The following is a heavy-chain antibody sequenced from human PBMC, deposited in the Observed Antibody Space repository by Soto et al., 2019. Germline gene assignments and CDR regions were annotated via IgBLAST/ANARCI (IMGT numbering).Heavy chain of an antibody. Sequence: QVQLVQSGAEVKKPGSSVKVSCKASGGTFSSYAISWVRQAPGQGLEWMGGIIPIFGTANYAQKFQGRVTITADESTSTAYMELSSLRSEDTAVYYCARGGPKWLPPMSNWFDPWGQGTLVTVSS. CDR2: IIPIFGTA. CDR3: ARGGPKWLPPMSNWFDP. CDR1: GGTFSSYA. J-gene: IGHJ5*02. V-gene: IGHV1-69*12. D-gene: IGHD5-12*01.